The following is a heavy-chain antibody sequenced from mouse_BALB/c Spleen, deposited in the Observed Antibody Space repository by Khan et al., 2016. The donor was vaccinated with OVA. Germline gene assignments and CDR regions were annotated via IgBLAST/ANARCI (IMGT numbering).Heavy chain of an antibody. CDR3: ARVYGGDVDY. CDR2: ISYSGNT. CDR1: GYSITTDYA. Sequence: VQLKESGPGLVKPSQSLSLTCTVTGYSITTDYAWNWIRQFPGNRLEWMGFISYSGNTKYNPSLKSRISITRDPSKNQFFLQLKSVTTEDTARYYCARVYGGDVDYWGQGTTLTVSS. V-gene: IGHV3-2*02. J-gene: IGHJ2*01. D-gene: IGHD1-1*01.